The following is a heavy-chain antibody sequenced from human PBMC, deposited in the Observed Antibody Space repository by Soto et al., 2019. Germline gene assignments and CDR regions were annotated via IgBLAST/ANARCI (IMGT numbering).Heavy chain of an antibody. V-gene: IGHV1-69*01. CDR1: GGTFSSYA. J-gene: IGHJ6*02. D-gene: IGHD2-2*01. Sequence: QVQLVQSGAEVKKPGSSVKVSCKASGGTFSSYAISWVRQAPGQGLEWMGGIIPISGTANYAQKIQGRVTITADESTSTAYMELSSLRSEDTAVYYCARSQGSSTSLEIYYYYYYGIDVWGQGTTVTVSS. CDR2: IIPISGTA. CDR3: ARSQGSSTSLEIYYYYYYGIDV.